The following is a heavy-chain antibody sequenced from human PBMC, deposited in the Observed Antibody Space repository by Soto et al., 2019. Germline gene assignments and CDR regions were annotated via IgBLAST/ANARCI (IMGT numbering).Heavy chain of an antibody. V-gene: IGHV4-4*02. Sequence: SETLSLTCAVSGGSISSSNWWSWVRQPPGKGLEWIGEIYHSGSTHYNPSLKSRVTISVDKSKNQFSLKLSSVTAADTAVYYCAGVVVELLGYCSSTSCLNWFDPWGQGTLVTVSS. D-gene: IGHD2-2*01. J-gene: IGHJ5*02. CDR1: GGSISSSNW. CDR3: AGVVVELLGYCSSTSCLNWFDP. CDR2: IYHSGST.